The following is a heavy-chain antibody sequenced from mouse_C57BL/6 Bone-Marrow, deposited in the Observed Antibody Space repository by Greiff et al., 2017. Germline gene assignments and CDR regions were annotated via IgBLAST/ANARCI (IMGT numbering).Heavy chain of an antibody. CDR2: INPNNGGT. CDR3: ARTPLNYSNSFAY. D-gene: IGHD2-5*01. CDR1: GYTFTDYY. Sequence: VQLQQSGPELVKPGASVKISCKASGYTFTDYYMNWVKQSHGKSLEWIGDINPNNGGTSYNQKFTGKATLTVDKSSSTTYMELRSLTSAASAVYYCARTPLNYSNSFAYWGQGTLVTVSA. V-gene: IGHV1-26*01. J-gene: IGHJ3*01.